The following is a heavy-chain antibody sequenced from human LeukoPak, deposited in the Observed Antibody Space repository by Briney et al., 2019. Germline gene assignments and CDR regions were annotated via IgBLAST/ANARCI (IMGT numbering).Heavy chain of an antibody. CDR1: GGSISSSSYY. V-gene: IGHV4-39*01. CDR2: IYYSGST. J-gene: IGHJ4*02. CDR3: ARHGGEWSAYYDFWSGSYYFDY. D-gene: IGHD3-3*01. Sequence: KTSETLSLTCTVSGGSISSSSYYWGWIRQPPGKGLEWIGSIYYSGSTYYNPSLKSRVTISVDTSKNQFSLKLSSVTAADTAVYYCARHGGEWSAYYDFWSGSYYFDYWGQGTLVTVSS.